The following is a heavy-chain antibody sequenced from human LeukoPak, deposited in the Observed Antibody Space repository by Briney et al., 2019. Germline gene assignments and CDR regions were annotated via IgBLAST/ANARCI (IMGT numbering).Heavy chain of an antibody. J-gene: IGHJ4*02. Sequence: GGSLRLSCAASGFTFSSYSMNWVRQAPGKGLEWVSSISSSSSYIYYADSVKGRFTISRDNAKNSLYLQMNSLRAEDTAVYYCAREDSSSWSNRYLDYWGQGTLVTVSS. CDR2: ISSSSSYI. CDR3: AREDSSSWSNRYLDY. CDR1: GFTFSSYS. D-gene: IGHD6-13*01. V-gene: IGHV3-21*01.